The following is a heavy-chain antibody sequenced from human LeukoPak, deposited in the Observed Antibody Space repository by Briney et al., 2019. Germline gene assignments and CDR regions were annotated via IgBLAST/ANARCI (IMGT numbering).Heavy chain of an antibody. CDR1: GFTFGNSA. J-gene: IGHJ3*02. D-gene: IGHD4-23*01. CDR2: IIVGSGLT. Sequence: GASVKVSCKSSGFTFGNSAVQWVRQARGQPLEWIGWIIVGSGLTNYAQSLQGRLPITRDMSTNTAYMELSSLRSEDTAVYYCAAERYGGISDCCNFEIWGQGTMVTVSS. CDR3: AAERYGGISDCCNFEI. V-gene: IGHV1-58*01.